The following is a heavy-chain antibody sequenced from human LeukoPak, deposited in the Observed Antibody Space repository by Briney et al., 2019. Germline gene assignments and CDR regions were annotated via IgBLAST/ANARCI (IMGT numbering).Heavy chain of an antibody. Sequence: SETLSLTCTVSGGSISSYYWSWIRQPPGKGLEWIGEINHSGSTNYNPSLKSRVTISVDTSKNQFSLKLSSVTAADTAVYYCANLTPPSWWFDPWGQGTLVTVSS. D-gene: IGHD1-14*01. J-gene: IGHJ5*02. CDR1: GGSISSYY. CDR3: ANLTPPSWWFDP. V-gene: IGHV4-34*01. CDR2: INHSGST.